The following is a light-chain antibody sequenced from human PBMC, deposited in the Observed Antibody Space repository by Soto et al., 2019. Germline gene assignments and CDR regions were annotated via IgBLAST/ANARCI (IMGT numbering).Light chain of an antibody. CDR3: QQGHNWPLT. CDR1: QSINSE. Sequence: EIVMTQSPATLSLSPGERAALSCRASQSINSELAWYQQKPGQPPRLLISGASTRATCVPARFTGSESGSEFPLTISGLQSEDFAVYYCQQGHNWPLTVGQGTRLEI. CDR2: GAS. V-gene: IGKV3-15*01. J-gene: IGKJ2*01.